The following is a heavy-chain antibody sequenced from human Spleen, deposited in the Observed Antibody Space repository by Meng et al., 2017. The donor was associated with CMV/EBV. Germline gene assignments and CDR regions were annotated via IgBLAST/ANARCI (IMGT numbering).Heavy chain of an antibody. V-gene: IGHV4-34*01. CDR2: INHGGST. CDR3: ASRITIFGVPSNALA. CDR1: GGSFSGYY. D-gene: IGHD3-3*01. Sequence: VYGGSFSGYYWNWIRQPPGKGLEWIGEINHGGSTNSNSSLKSRVTISGDTSKNQFSLKLSSVTAADTAVYYCASRITIFGVPSNALAWGQGTLVTVSS. J-gene: IGHJ5*02.